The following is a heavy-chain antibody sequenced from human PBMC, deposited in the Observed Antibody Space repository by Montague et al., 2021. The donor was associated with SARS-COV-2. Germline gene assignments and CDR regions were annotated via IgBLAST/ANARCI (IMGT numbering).Heavy chain of an antibody. J-gene: IGHJ4*02. V-gene: IGHV4-4*07. CDR3: ARVVSVPHTRGYSYGHLTSKTGSNYFDY. CDR1: GEPISGFF. CDR2: IYASGGT. Sequence: SETLSLTCSVSGEPISGFFWNWIRQPAGKGLEWIGRIYASGGTDXNPSLESRVTMSVDTSKNQFSLKVNSVTAADTAMYYCARVVSVPHTRGYSYGHLTSKTGSNYFDYWGQGTLVTVSS. D-gene: IGHD5-18*01.